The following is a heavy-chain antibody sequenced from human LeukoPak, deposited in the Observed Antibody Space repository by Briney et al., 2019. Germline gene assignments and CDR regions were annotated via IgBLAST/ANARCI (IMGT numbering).Heavy chain of an antibody. J-gene: IGHJ4*02. D-gene: IGHD3-22*01. Sequence: GGSLRLSCAASGFTFSSYWMSWVRQAPGKGLEWVANIKQDGSEKYYVDSVKGRFTISRDNAKNPLYLQMNSLRAEDTAVYYCARIFYYDSSGYSVWGQGTLVTVSS. V-gene: IGHV3-7*01. CDR3: ARIFYYDSSGYSV. CDR1: GFTFSSYW. CDR2: IKQDGSEK.